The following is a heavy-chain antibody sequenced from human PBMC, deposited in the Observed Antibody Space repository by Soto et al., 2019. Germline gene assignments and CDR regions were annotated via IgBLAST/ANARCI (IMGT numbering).Heavy chain of an antibody. J-gene: IGHJ4*02. CDR1: GFTFSSYE. CDR3: ARATYSSSYYFDS. Sequence: EVQLVESGGGLVQPGGSLRLSCAASGFTFSSYEMNWVRQAPGKGLEWVSYISSSGSTIYYADSVKGRFTISRDNAKNSLYLQMNSLRGEDTAVYYCARATYSSSYYFDSWGQGTLVTVSS. D-gene: IGHD6-6*01. CDR2: ISSSGSTI. V-gene: IGHV3-48*03.